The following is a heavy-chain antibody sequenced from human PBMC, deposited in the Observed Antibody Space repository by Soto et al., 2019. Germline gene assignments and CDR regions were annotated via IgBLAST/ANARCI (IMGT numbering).Heavy chain of an antibody. Sequence: GGSLRLSCAASGFTFISYAISWVRLAPGKGLEWVSTITGSGSGYNTFYTDSVKGRFSISRDNSENTVYLQMNSLRAEDTAMYFCAKAEYSSHHYYGMDVWGHGTAVTVSS. CDR1: GFTFISYA. V-gene: IGHV3-23*01. D-gene: IGHD6-6*01. CDR2: ITGSGSGYNT. CDR3: AKAEYSSHHYYGMDV. J-gene: IGHJ6*02.